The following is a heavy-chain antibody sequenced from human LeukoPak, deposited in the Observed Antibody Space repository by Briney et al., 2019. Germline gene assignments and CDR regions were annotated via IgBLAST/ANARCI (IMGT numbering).Heavy chain of an antibody. CDR3: ARERGDYYYGMDV. Sequence: SETLSLTCAVYGGSFSGYYWSWLRQPPGEGLGWIGYIYYSGSTNYNPSLKSRVTISVDTSKNQFSLKLSSVTAADTAVYYCARERGDYYYGMDVWGQGTTVTVSS. CDR2: IYYSGST. CDR1: GGSFSGYY. J-gene: IGHJ6*02. V-gene: IGHV4-59*01.